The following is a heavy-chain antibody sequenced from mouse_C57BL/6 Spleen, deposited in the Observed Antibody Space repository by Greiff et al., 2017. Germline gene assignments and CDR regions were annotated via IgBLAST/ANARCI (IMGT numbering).Heavy chain of an antibody. CDR1: GYTFTEYT. D-gene: IGHD1-1*01. CDR2: FYPGSGSI. V-gene: IGHV1-62-2*01. Sequence: QVHVKQSGAELVKPGASVKLSCKASGYTFTEYTIHWVKQRSGQGLEWSGWFYPGSGSIKYNEKFKDKATLTADKSSSTVYMELSRLTAEDSAVYFCARHEEGTTVVDYFDYWGKGTTLTVSS. J-gene: IGHJ2*01. CDR3: ARHEEGTTVVDYFDY.